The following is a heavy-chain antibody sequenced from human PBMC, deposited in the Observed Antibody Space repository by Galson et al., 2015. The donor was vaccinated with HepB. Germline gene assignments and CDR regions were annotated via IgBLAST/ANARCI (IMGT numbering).Heavy chain of an antibody. D-gene: IGHD3-3*01. CDR3: VRDLGFWSGYQSC. J-gene: IGHJ4*02. Sequence: SLRLSCAASGFTVSSNYMSWVRQAPGKGLEWVSIIYIAHNTYYADSVKDRFTISRDNSKNTLYPQMNSLRAEDAAVYYCVRDLGFWSGYQSCWGQGTLVTVSS. CDR2: IYIAHNT. CDR1: GFTVSSNY. V-gene: IGHV3-66*01.